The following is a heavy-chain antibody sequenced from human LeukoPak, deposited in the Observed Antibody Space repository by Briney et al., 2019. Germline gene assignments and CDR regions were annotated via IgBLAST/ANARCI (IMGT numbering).Heavy chain of an antibody. J-gene: IGHJ4*02. CDR2: ITSSGNTI. Sequence: GGSLRLSCAASGFTFSSYEMNWVRQAPGNGLEWVSYITSSGNTIYYADSVKGRFTISRDNAKNSLYLQMNSLRAEDTAVYYCARLTTMTTTGGPFDYWGQGTLVTVSS. CDR3: ARLTTMTTTGGPFDY. V-gene: IGHV3-48*03. D-gene: IGHD4-17*01. CDR1: GFTFSSYE.